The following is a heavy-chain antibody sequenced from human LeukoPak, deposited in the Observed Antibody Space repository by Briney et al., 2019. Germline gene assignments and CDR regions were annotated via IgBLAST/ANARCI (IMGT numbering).Heavy chain of an antibody. J-gene: IGHJ6*02. Sequence: PSETLSLTCTVSGDSISSGSHYWSWIRQPPGKGLEWIGYIYYSGSTNYNPSLKSRVTISVDTSKNQFSLKLSSVTAADTAVYYCARGYYYYGMDVWGQGTTVTVSS. V-gene: IGHV4-61*01. CDR1: GDSISSGSHY. CDR3: ARGYYYYGMDV. CDR2: IYYSGST.